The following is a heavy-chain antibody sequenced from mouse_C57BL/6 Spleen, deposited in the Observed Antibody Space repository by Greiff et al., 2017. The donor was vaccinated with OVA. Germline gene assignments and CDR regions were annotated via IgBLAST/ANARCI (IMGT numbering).Heavy chain of an antibody. CDR2: INPNNGGT. CDR1: GYTFTDYN. Sequence: VQLKQSGPELVKPGASVKIPCKASGYTFTDYNMDWVKQSHGKSLEWIGDINPNNGGTIYNQKFKGKATLTVDKSSSTAYMELRSLTSEDTAVYYCARYGRLNFAYWGQGTLVTVSA. J-gene: IGHJ3*01. D-gene: IGHD1-1*01. V-gene: IGHV1-18*01. CDR3: ARYGRLNFAY.